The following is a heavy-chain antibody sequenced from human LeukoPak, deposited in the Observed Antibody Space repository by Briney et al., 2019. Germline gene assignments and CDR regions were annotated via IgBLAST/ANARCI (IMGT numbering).Heavy chain of an antibody. V-gene: IGHV4-30-4*08. D-gene: IGHD1-1*01. CDR3: AREPRYNWNDPREAFDI. CDR1: GGSISSYY. CDR2: IYYSGGT. J-gene: IGHJ3*02. Sequence: PSETLSLTCTVSGGSISSYYWSWIRQPPGKGLEWIGYIYYSGGTYYNPSLKSRVTISVDTSKNQFSLKLSSVTAADTAVYYCAREPRYNWNDPREAFDIWGQGTMVTVSS.